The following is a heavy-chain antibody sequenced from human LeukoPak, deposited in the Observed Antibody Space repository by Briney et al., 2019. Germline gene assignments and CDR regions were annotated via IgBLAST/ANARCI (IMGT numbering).Heavy chain of an antibody. V-gene: IGHV3-53*01. CDR3: ARDNGLNWFDP. CDR2: IYSGGGGTT. CDR1: GFTVSTNY. J-gene: IGHJ5*02. Sequence: PGGSLRLSCAASGFTVSTNYMTWVRQARGKGLAWVSVIYSGGGGTTHYADSVKGRFTISRDNSKNTVSLQMNSLTAEDTAIYYCARDNGLNWFDPWGQGTLVTVSS.